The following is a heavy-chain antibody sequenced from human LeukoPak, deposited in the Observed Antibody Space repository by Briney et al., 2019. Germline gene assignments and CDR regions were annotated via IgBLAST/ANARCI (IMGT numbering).Heavy chain of an antibody. D-gene: IGHD1/OR15-1a*01. CDR2: IKYDGSEG. J-gene: IGHJ4*02. Sequence: GGSLRLSCTVSGFPFSGHWVNWVRQAPGKGLEWVAKIKYDGSEGGYEASVEGRFTISRDNAKQSVYLQMNSLRVEDTAVYYCAARNNLNYWGQGTLVTVSS. V-gene: IGHV3-7*01. CDR1: GFPFSGHW. CDR3: AARNNLNY.